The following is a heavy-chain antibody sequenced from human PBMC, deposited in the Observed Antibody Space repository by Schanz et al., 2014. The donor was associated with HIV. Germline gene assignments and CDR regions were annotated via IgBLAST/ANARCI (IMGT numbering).Heavy chain of an antibody. CDR3: AKVVRFAMVTAPYYFDS. CDR1: GFTFTDNY. D-gene: IGHD2-15*01. Sequence: VQLVESGGGLVKPGGSLRLSCAASGFTFTDNYMSWIRQAPGKGLGWLSYISVNGATREYADSVKGRFTISRDNARTSLYLQMNSLRAEDTAVYYCAKVVRFAMVTAPYYFDSWGQGTLVTVSS. CDR2: ISVNGATR. V-gene: IGHV3-11*01. J-gene: IGHJ4*02.